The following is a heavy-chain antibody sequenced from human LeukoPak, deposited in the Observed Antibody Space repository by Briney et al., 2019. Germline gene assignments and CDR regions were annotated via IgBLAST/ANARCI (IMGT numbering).Heavy chain of an antibody. CDR1: GGTFSSYA. V-gene: IGHV1-69*05. Sequence: ASVKVSCKASGGTFSSYAISWVRQAPGQGLEWMGGIIPIFGTANYAQKFQGRATITTDESTSTAYMELSSLRSEDTAVYYCARDSSSWNYFDYWGQGTLVTVSS. CDR2: IIPIFGTA. J-gene: IGHJ4*02. CDR3: ARDSSSWNYFDY. D-gene: IGHD6-13*01.